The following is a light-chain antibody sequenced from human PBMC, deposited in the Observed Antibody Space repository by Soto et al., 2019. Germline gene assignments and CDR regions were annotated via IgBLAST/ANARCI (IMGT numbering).Light chain of an antibody. J-gene: IGKJ2*01. V-gene: IGKV3-20*01. Sequence: EIVLTQSPGTLSLSPGERATLSCRASQSVSSSYLAWYQQKPGQAPRLLIYGASSRATGIADRFSGSGSVTDFTLSISRLEPEDFAVYYCQQYGSSPPYTFGQGTKLEIK. CDR1: QSVSSSY. CDR3: QQYGSSPPYT. CDR2: GAS.